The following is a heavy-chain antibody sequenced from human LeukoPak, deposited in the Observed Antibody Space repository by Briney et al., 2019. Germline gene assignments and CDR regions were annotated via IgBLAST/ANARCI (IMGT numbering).Heavy chain of an antibody. CDR2: ISAYNGNT. J-gene: IGHJ4*02. CDR1: GGTFSSYG. Sequence: SVKVSCKASGGTFSSYGISWVRQAPGQGLEWMGWISAYNGNTNYAQKLQGRVTMTTDTSTSTAYMELRSLRSDDTAVYYCAREANYYDSSGYYAHSDYWGQGTLVTVSS. D-gene: IGHD3-22*01. CDR3: AREANYYDSSGYYAHSDY. V-gene: IGHV1-18*01.